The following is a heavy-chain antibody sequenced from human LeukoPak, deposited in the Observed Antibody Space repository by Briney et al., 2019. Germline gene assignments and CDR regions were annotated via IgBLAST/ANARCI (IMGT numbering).Heavy chain of an antibody. CDR2: IYYSGST. Sequence: SETLSLTCTVSGGSISSSSYYWGWIRQPPGKGLEWIGSIYYSGSTYYNPSLKSRVTISVDTSKNQFSLKLRSVTAADTAVYHCVREGVAAADIDYWGQGTLVTVSS. CDR1: GGSISSSSYY. D-gene: IGHD6-13*01. CDR3: VREGVAAADIDY. J-gene: IGHJ4*02. V-gene: IGHV4-39*07.